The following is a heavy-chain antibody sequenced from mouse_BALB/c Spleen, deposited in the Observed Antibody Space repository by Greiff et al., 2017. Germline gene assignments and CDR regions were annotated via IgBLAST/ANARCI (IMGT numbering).Heavy chain of an antibody. CDR3: ARQDYGYEAY. CDR2: ISSGGSYT. Sequence: EVKLVESGGDLVKPGGSLKLSCAASGFTFSSYGMSWVRQTPDKRLEWVATISSGGSYTYYPDSVKGRFTISRDNAKNTLYLQMSSLKSEDTAMYYCARQDYGYEAYWGQGTLVTVSA. CDR1: GFTFSSYG. J-gene: IGHJ3*01. D-gene: IGHD2-2*01. V-gene: IGHV5-6*01.